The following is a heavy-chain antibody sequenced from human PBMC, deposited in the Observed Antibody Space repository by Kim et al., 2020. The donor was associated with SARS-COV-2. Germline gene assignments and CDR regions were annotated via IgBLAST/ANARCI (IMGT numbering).Heavy chain of an antibody. D-gene: IGHD3-10*01. J-gene: IGHJ4*02. CDR1: GYSFTSYW. V-gene: IGHV5-51*01. CDR2: IDPGDSDT. Sequence: GESLKISCKGSGYSFTSYWIGWVRQMPGKGLEWMGIIDPGDSDTRYSPSFQGQVTISADKSISTAYMQWSSLKASDTAMYYCARVRLITMVRGVTAFDYWGQGTLVTVSS. CDR3: ARVRLITMVRGVTAFDY.